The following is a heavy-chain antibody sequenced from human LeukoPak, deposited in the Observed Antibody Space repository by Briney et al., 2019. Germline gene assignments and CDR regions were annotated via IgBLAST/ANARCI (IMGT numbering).Heavy chain of an antibody. D-gene: IGHD3-3*01. J-gene: IGHJ4*02. V-gene: IGHV3-30-3*01. CDR1: GFTFSSYA. Sequence: GRSLRLSCAASGFTFSSYAMHWVRQAPGKGLEWVAVISYDGSNKYYADSVKGRFTISRDNSKNTLYLQMNSLRAEDTAVYYCARGLGRSPNYDFWNWGQGTLVTVSS. CDR2: ISYDGSNK. CDR3: ARGLGRSPNYDFWN.